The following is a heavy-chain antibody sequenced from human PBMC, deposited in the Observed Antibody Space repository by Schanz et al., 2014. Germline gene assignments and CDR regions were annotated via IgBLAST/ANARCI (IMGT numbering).Heavy chain of an antibody. CDR2: MSYNGNT. V-gene: IGHV1-18*01. D-gene: IGHD2-2*01. CDR1: GYPFSNYG. CDR3: ARDVPINDY. J-gene: IGHJ4*01. Sequence: QVQLVQSGAEVKKPGASVKVSCKASGYPFSNYGISWLRQAPGQGFEWMAWMSYNGNTKYAQSLQGRVTVTRDTSTSTSYMELRSLTSDDTAVYYCARDVPINDYWGLGAPVTVSS.